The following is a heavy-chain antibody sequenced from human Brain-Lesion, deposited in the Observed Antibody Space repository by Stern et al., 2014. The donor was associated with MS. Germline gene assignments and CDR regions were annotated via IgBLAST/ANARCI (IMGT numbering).Heavy chain of an antibody. J-gene: IGHJ6*02. D-gene: IGHD2-2*01. CDR1: GGSISSGGYY. Sequence: QVQLQESGPGLVKPSQTLSLSCTVSGGSISSGGYYWSWIRQPAGKGLEWIGRIFNSGSTSYTPSLKSRVTISIDTSKNHFPLRLNSMTAADTAVYYCARGRVVPGFQYYATDVWGQGTTVIVSS. V-gene: IGHV4-61*02. CDR3: ARGRVVPGFQYYATDV. CDR2: IFNSGST.